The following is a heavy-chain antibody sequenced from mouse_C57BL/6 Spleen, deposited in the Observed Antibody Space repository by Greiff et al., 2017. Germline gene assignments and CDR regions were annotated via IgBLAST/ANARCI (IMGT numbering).Heavy chain of an antibody. CDR2: ISYDGSN. CDR1: GYSITSGYY. CDR3: ARKDNGGYAMDY. J-gene: IGHJ4*01. Sequence: ESGPGLVKPSQSLSLTCSVTGYSITSGYYWNWIRQFPGNKLEWMGYISYDGSNNYNPSLKNRISITRDTSKNQFFLKLNSVTTEDTATYYCARKDNGGYAMDYWGQGTSVTVSS. D-gene: IGHD1-1*01. V-gene: IGHV3-6*01.